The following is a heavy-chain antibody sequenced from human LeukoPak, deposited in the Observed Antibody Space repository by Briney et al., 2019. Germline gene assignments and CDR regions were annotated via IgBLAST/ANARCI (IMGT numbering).Heavy chain of an antibody. CDR3: ARDSPGTTASDY. V-gene: IGHV3-21*01. CDR1: GFTFDTYR. Sequence: GGSLRLSCAASGFTFDTYRMNWVRQAPGKGLEWVSCISASGSYIYYADSLKGRFTISRDNTKHSLFLQMNSLRAEDTAVYYCARDSPGTTASDYWGQGTLVTVSS. CDR2: ISASGSYI. J-gene: IGHJ4*02. D-gene: IGHD1-1*01.